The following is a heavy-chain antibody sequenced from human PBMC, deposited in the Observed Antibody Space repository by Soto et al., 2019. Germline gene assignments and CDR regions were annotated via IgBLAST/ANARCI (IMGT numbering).Heavy chain of an antibody. V-gene: IGHV3-48*02. J-gene: IGHJ4*02. D-gene: IGHD3-16*01. CDR1: GFTLSSRA. Sequence: EVQLVESGGGLVQPGGSLRLSCAVSGFTLSSRAMIWVRQFPGRGLEWVSYISSSSANIDYADSVKGRFTVSRDNARNSLYLQLNSLRDEDTAVYYCASDRSLGSNWYYYLESWGQGPLVTASS. CDR2: ISSSSANI. CDR3: ASDRSLGSNWYYYLES.